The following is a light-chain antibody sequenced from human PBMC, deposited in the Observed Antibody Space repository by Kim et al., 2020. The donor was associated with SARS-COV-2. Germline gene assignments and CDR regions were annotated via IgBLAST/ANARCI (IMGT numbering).Light chain of an antibody. CDR1: QSVSSSH. J-gene: IGKJ2*01. CDR3: QQYDSSPYT. Sequence: EIVLTQFPDTLSLSPGERVTLSCRASQSVSSSHLAWYQQKPGQAPRLLISDASSRATGIPDRFSGSGCRTDFTLTISRLEPEDFAVYYCQQYDSSPYTFVQGTKLGI. V-gene: IGKV3-20*01. CDR2: DAS.